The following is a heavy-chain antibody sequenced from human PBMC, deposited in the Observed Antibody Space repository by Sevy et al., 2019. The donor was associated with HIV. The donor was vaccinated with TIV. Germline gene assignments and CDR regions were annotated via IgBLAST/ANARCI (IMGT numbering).Heavy chain of an antibody. Sequence: SETLSLTCAVSGVSFSDYFWSWIRQSPGKGLEWIGEISHGGSSNYNPSLKSRVVMSLDTSNNQFSLKLTSVTAAETAVYYCARGPLFSPEYCSSGACPTIDYWGQGTLVTVSS. CDR3: ARGPLFSPEYCSSGACPTIDY. CDR1: GVSFSDYF. V-gene: IGHV4-34*01. J-gene: IGHJ4*02. D-gene: IGHD2-15*01. CDR2: ISHGGSS.